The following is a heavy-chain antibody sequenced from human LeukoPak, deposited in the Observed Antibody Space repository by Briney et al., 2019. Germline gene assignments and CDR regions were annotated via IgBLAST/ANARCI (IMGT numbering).Heavy chain of an antibody. V-gene: IGHV4-4*07. J-gene: IGHJ4*02. CDR2: IYTSGST. CDR1: GDSISNYY. CDR3: ARETSLPGYSGGLGFNY. D-gene: IGHD6-19*01. Sequence: SETLSLTCTVSGDSISNYYWSWIRQPAGKGLEWIGRIYTSGSTNYNPSLKSRVTMSVDTSKNQFSLKLSSVTAADTAIYYCARETSLPGYSGGLGFNYWGQGTLVTVSS.